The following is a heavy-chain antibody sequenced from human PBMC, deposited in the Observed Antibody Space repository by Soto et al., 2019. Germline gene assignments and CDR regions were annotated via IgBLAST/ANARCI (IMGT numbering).Heavy chain of an antibody. CDR2: ISGSGGST. V-gene: IGHV3-23*01. Sequence: EVQLLESGGGLVQPGGSLRLSCAASGFTFSSYAMSWVRQAPGKGLEWVSAISGSGGSTYYADSVKGRFTISRDNSKNXLXXQMNSLRAEDTAVYYCAKDMRAYCGGDCYNDAFDIWGQGTMVTVSS. CDR1: GFTFSSYA. D-gene: IGHD2-21*02. CDR3: AKDMRAYCGGDCYNDAFDI. J-gene: IGHJ3*02.